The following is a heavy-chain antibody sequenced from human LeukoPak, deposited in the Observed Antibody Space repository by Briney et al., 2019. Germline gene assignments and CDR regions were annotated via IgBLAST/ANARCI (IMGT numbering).Heavy chain of an antibody. J-gene: IGHJ4*02. CDR3: ATYRQVLLPFES. D-gene: IGHD2-8*02. V-gene: IGHV3-23*01. CDR1: GLTFSTFA. CDR2: IFPSGGEI. Sequence: WGSLRLSCEASGLTFSTFAMIWVRQPPGKGLEWVSSIFPSGGEIHYADSVRGRFTISRDNSKSTLSLQMNSLRAEDTAIYYCATYRQVLLPFESWGQGTLVTVSS.